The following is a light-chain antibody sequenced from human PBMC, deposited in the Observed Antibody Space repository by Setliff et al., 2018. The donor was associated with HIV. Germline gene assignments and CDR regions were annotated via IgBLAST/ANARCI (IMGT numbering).Light chain of an antibody. V-gene: IGLV1-40*01. CDR2: GNN. Sequence: QSVLTQPPSVSGAPGQRVTISCTGSSSNIGAGYDVHWYQQLPGTAPKLLIYGNNNGPSGAPDRFSGSKSGTSASLAITGLQAEDEADYYCQSYDSSLSGYVFGTGTKV. CDR3: QSYDSSLSGYV. CDR1: SSNIGAGYD. J-gene: IGLJ1*01.